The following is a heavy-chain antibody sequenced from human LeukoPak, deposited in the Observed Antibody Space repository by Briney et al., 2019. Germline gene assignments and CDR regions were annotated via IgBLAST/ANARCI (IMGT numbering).Heavy chain of an antibody. Sequence: RPSETLSLTCTVSGGSVSSTHYWGWIRQPPGKGLEWIGSIYYGGSTYYNASLRSRVTTSVDTSKNQFPLKLSSVTAADTAVYYCARSDYKGFWYFDLWGRGTLVTVSS. J-gene: IGHJ2*01. CDR3: ARSDYKGFWYFDL. CDR2: IYYGGST. V-gene: IGHV4-39*06. D-gene: IGHD4-11*01. CDR1: GGSVSSTHY.